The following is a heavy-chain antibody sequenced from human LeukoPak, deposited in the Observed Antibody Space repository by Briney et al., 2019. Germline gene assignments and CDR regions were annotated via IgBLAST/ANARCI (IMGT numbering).Heavy chain of an antibody. CDR2: IYSGGST. D-gene: IGHD6-19*01. V-gene: IGHV3-53*01. CDR1: GFTVSSNY. J-gene: IGHJ4*02. CDR3: GREEIAVAGSTYLDY. Sequence: GGSLRLSCAASGFTVSSNYMSWVRQAPGKGLEWVSVIYSGGSTYYADSVKGRFTISRDNSKNTLYLQMNSLRAEDTAVYYCGREEIAVAGSTYLDYWGQGTLVTVSS.